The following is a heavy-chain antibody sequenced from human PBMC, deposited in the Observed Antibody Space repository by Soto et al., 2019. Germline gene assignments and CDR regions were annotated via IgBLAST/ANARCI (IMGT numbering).Heavy chain of an antibody. J-gene: IGHJ4*02. CDR3: TTGLSNGYYNFDY. D-gene: IGHD3-22*01. V-gene: IGHV3-21*04. Sequence: GGSLRLSCAASGFTFSSYSMNWVRQAPGKGLEWVSSISSSGTTIFYADSVQGRFTISRDNAKKSLYLEINSLRAEDTAVYYCTTGLSNGYYNFDYWGQGTPVTVSS. CDR2: ISSSGTTI. CDR1: GFTFSSYS.